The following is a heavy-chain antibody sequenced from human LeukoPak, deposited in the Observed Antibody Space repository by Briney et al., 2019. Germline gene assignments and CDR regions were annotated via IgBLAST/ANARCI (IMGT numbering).Heavy chain of an antibody. CDR3: ARDLGSEGTMIVVVIGAFDI. CDR2: INPNSGGT. CDR1: GGTFSSYD. Sequence: ASVKVSCKASGGTFSSYDISWVRQAPGQGLEWMGWINPNSGGTNYAQKFQGRVTMTRDTSISTAYMELSRLRSDDTAVYYCARDLGSEGTMIVVVIGAFDIWGQGTMVTVSS. D-gene: IGHD3-22*01. V-gene: IGHV1-2*02. J-gene: IGHJ3*02.